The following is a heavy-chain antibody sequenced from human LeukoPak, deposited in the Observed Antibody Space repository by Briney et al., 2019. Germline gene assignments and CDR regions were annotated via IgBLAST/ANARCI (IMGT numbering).Heavy chain of an antibody. CDR1: GFTFRTSG. J-gene: IGHJ6*03. CDR2: ISSSGSTI. D-gene: IGHD1-26*01. CDR3: ARALVGANFYYYFYMDV. V-gene: IGHV3-48*04. Sequence: GGSLRLPCAASGFTFRTSGMNWVRQAPGKGLEWVSYISSSGSTIYYADSVKGRFTISRDNDKNSLYLQMNSLRAEDTAVYYCARALVGANFYYYFYMDVRGTRTTVTVSS.